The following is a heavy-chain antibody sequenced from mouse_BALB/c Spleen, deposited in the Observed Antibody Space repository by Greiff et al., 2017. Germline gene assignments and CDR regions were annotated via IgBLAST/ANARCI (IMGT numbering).Heavy chain of an antibody. CDR3: THLDY. V-gene: IGHV1S22*01. CDR2: IYPGSGST. CDR1: GYTFTSYW. J-gene: IGHJ2*01. Sequence: LKQPGSELVRPGASVKLSCKASGYTFTSYWMHWVKQRPGQGLEWIGNIYPGSGSTNYDKKFKSKATLTVDTSSSTAYMQLSSLTSEDSAVYYGTHLDYWGQGTTLTVSS.